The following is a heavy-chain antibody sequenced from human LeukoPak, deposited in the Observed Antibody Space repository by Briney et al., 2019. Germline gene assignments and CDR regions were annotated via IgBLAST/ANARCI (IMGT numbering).Heavy chain of an antibody. CDR1: GFTFSSYS. CDR2: ISSSSSYI. J-gene: IGHJ4*02. CDR3: ASTGYSSGWYEGAFDY. D-gene: IGHD6-19*01. Sequence: PGGSLRLSCAASGFTFSSYSMNWVRQAPGKGLEWVSSISSSSSYIYYADSVKGRFTISRDNAKNSLYLQMNSLRAEDTAVYYCASTGYSSGWYEGAFDYWGQGTLVTVSS. V-gene: IGHV3-21*01.